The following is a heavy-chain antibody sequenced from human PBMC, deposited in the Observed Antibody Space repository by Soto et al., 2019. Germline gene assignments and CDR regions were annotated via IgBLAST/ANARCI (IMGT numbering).Heavy chain of an antibody. CDR3: AREGIVAKGSSWYV. CDR1: GGSISSGDYY. J-gene: IGHJ4*02. CDR2: IYYSGST. Sequence: PSETLSLTCTVSGGSISSGDYYWSWIRQPPGKGLEWIGYIYYSGSTYYNPSLKSRVTISVDTSKNQFSLKLSSVTAADTAVYYCAREGIVAKGSSWYVWGQGTLVTVSS. D-gene: IGHD6-13*01. V-gene: IGHV4-30-4*01.